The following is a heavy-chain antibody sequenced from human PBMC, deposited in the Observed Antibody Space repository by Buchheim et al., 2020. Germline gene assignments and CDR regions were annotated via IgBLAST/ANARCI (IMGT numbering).Heavy chain of an antibody. V-gene: IGHV3-7*03. CDR1: GFSFSENW. CDR3: VCSGSTDDY. CDR2: IKQDGRER. Sequence: DVQLVESGGGLVQPGGSLRLSCATSGFSFSENWMSWVRQAPGKGLEWVAHIKQDGRERYYMASVKGRFTISRDNAKNSLYLQMDSLRAEDTAVYYCVCSGSTDDYWGQGIL. J-gene: IGHJ4*02. D-gene: IGHD2-15*01.